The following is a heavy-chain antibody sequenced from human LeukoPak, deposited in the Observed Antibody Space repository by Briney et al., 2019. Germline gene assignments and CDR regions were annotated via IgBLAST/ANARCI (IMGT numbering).Heavy chain of an antibody. Sequence: GGSLRLSCAASGFTFSSYSMNWVRQAPGKGLEWVSYISSLSGTIYYADSVKGRFIISRDNAQNSLFLQMNSLRAEDTAVYYCAELGITMIGGVWGKGTTVTISS. CDR3: AELGITMIGGV. V-gene: IGHV3-48*01. J-gene: IGHJ6*04. CDR1: GFTFSSYS. D-gene: IGHD3-10*02. CDR2: ISSLSGTI.